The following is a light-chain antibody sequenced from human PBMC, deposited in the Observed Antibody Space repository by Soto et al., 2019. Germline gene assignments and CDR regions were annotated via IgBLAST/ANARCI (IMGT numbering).Light chain of an antibody. CDR1: QSLLHSNGYNY. V-gene: IGKV2-28*01. J-gene: IGKJ1*01. CDR3: MQALQTPWT. Sequence: DIVMTQSPLSLPVTPGEPASISCRSSQSLLHSNGYNYLDWYLQKPGQSPQLLIYLGSSRASGVPERFSGSGSGTDFTLKISRVEDEDVGVYYCMQALQTPWTFGQGTKVEIK. CDR2: LGS.